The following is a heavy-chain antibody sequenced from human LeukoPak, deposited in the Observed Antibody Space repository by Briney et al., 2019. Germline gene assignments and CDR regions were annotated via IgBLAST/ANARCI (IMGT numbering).Heavy chain of an antibody. CDR2: MNPKRGNR. D-gene: IGHD3-10*01. CDR3: ATPPQQGSGSSYRFVGLYDV. Sequence: ASVKVSCKASGYTFTSYDIHWLRQASGQGLEWMGWMNPKRGNRGSEQKFQGRVTMTWNTSISTAYMELSGLRSEDTAVYYCATPPQQGSGSSYRFVGLYDVWGQGTTVIVSS. CDR1: GYTFTSYD. V-gene: IGHV1-8*01. J-gene: IGHJ6*02.